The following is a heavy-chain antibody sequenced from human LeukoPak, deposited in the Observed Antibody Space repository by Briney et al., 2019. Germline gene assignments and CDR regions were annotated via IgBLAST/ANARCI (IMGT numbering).Heavy chain of an antibody. CDR2: FDPEDGGT. CDR1: GYTLTELS. J-gene: IGHJ6*02. D-gene: IGHD5-18*01. V-gene: IGHV1-24*01. CDR3: ATKCGYSGSIYYYYGMDV. Sequence: GASVKVSCKVSGYTLTELSMHWVRQAPGKGLEWMGGFDPEDGGTIYAQKFQGRVTMTEDTSTDTAYMELSSLRSEDTAVYYCATKCGYSGSIYYYYGMDVWGQGTTVTVSS.